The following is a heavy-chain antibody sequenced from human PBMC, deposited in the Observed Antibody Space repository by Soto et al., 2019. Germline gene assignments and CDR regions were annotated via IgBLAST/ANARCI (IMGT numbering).Heavy chain of an antibody. V-gene: IGHV3-30*18. Sequence: GGSLRLSXAASGFTFSSYGMHWVRQAPGKGLEWVAVISYDGSNKYYADSVKGRFTISRDNSKNTLYLQMNSLRAEDTAVYYCAKDRDTMIVVVITYLDYWGQGTLVTVSS. J-gene: IGHJ4*02. CDR1: GFTFSSYG. CDR3: AKDRDTMIVVVITYLDY. CDR2: ISYDGSNK. D-gene: IGHD3-22*01.